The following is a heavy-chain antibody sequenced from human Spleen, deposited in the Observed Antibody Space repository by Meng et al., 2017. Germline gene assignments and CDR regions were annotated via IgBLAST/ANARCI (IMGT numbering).Heavy chain of an antibody. D-gene: IGHD4-17*01. CDR3: AKARSTTVTTYFDY. CDR2: ISGSGGST. Sequence: GGSLRLSCAASGFSFYSHAMNWVRQAPGKGLEWVSGISGSGGSTYYADSVKGRFTISRDNSKNTLYLQMNSLRAEDTAVYYCAKARSTTVTTYFDYWGQGTLVTVSS. J-gene: IGHJ4*02. CDR1: GFSFYSHA. V-gene: IGHV3-23*01.